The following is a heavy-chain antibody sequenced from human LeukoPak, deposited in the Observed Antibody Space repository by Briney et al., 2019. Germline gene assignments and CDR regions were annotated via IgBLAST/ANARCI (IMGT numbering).Heavy chain of an antibody. CDR1: GGSISSSSYY. D-gene: IGHD3-9*01. V-gene: IGHV4-39*07. J-gene: IGHJ4*02. Sequence: SETLSHTCTVSGGSISSSSYYWGWIRQPPGKGLEWIGSIHYSGSTNYNPSLKSRVTISVDTSKNQFSLKLSSVTAADTAVYYCASGLRYFDLYYWGQGTLVTVSS. CDR2: IHYSGST. CDR3: ASGLRYFDLYY.